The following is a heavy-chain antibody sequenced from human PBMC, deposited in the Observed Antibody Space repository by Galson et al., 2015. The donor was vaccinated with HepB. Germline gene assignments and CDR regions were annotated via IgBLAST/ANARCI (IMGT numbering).Heavy chain of an antibody. CDR1: GGTFSSYA. Sequence: SVTVSCKASGGTFSSYAISWVRQAPGQGLEWMGGIIPIFGTANYAQKFQGRVTITADESTSTAYMELSSLRSEDTAVYYCAFEGGVVIRRVGMDVWGQGTTVTVSS. D-gene: IGHD3-3*01. V-gene: IGHV1-69*13. CDR3: AFEGGVVIRRVGMDV. J-gene: IGHJ6*02. CDR2: IIPIFGTA.